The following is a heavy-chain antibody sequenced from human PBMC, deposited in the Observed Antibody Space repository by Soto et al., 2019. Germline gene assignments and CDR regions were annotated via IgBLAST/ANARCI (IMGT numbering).Heavy chain of an antibody. Sequence: SETLSLTCTVSGGSISSSSYYWGWIRQPPGKGLEWIGSIYYSGSTYYNPSLKSRVTISVDTSKNQFSLKLSSVTAADTAVYYCARQSHEYYDFWSGYYTGATSPYYFDYWGQGTLVTVSS. CDR2: IYYSGST. V-gene: IGHV4-39*01. D-gene: IGHD3-3*01. J-gene: IGHJ4*02. CDR1: GGSISSSSYY. CDR3: ARQSHEYYDFWSGYYTGATSPYYFDY.